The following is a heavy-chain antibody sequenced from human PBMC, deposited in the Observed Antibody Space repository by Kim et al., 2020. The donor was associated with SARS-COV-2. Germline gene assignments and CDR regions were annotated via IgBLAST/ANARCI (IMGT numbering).Heavy chain of an antibody. CDR3: ARKGENCIANRCYSGAFDI. Sequence: SETLSLTCTVSGGSTSNYYWNWIRQPPGKGLEWIGYIYNSGNADYNPSLKSRVTISADTSKNQFSLKLSSVTAADTAVYYCARKGENCIANRCYSGAFDIWGQGTMVTVSS. CDR1: GGSTSNYY. CDR2: IYNSGNA. J-gene: IGHJ3*02. V-gene: IGHV4-59*01. D-gene: IGHD2-21*01.